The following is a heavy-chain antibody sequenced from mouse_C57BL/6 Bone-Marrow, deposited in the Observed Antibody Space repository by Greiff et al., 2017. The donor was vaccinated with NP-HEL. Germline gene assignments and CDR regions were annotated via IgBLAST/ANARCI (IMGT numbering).Heavy chain of an antibody. CDR2: IDPSDSYT. D-gene: IGHD1-1*01. Sequence: QVQLQQPGAELVMPGASVKLSCKASGYTFTSYWMHWVKQRPGQGLEWIGEIDPSDSYTNYNQKFKGKSTLTVDKSSSTAYMQRSSLTSEDSAVYYCARGTTVVEPLDYWGQGTTLTVSS. CDR3: ARGTTVVEPLDY. V-gene: IGHV1-69*01. J-gene: IGHJ2*01. CDR1: GYTFTSYW.